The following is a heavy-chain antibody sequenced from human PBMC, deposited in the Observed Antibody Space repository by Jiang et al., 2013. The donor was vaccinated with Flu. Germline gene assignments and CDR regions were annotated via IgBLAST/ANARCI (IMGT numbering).Heavy chain of an antibody. J-gene: IGHJ2*01. CDR3: ARGESVGALTYWYFDL. D-gene: IGHD1-26*01. V-gene: IGHV1-69*01. CDR2: IIPIFGTA. Sequence: SGAEVKKPGSSVKVSCKASGGTFSSYAISWVRQAPGQGLEWMGGIIPIFGTANYAQKFQGRVTITADESTSTAYMELSSLRSEDTAVYYCARGESVGALTYWYFDLWGRGTLVTVSS. CDR1: GGTFSSYA.